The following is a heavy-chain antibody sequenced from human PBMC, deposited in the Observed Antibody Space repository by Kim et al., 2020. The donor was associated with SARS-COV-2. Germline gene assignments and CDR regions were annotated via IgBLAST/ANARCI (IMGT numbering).Heavy chain of an antibody. J-gene: IGHJ4*02. CDR2: ISYDGSNK. Sequence: GGSLRLSCAASGFTFSSYAMHWVRQAPGKGLEWVAVISYDGSNKYYADSVKGRFTISRDNSKNTLYLQMNSLRAEDTAVYYCARDLPDYGGNSVFDYWGQGTLVTVSS. CDR3: ARDLPDYGGNSVFDY. V-gene: IGHV3-33*05. D-gene: IGHD4-17*01. CDR1: GFTFSSYA.